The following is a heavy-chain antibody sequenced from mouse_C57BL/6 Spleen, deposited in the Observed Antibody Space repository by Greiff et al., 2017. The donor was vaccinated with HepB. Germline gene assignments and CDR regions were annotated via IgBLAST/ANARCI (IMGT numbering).Heavy chain of an antibody. CDR1: GYTFPSYY. J-gene: IGHJ1*03. D-gene: IGHD2-12*01. CDR2: IYPGNGDT. V-gene: IGHV1-12*01. Sequence: LQQSGAELVRPGASVKMSCKASGYTFPSYYMHWVKQTPRQGLEWIGAIYPGNGDTSYNQKFKGKATLTVDKSSSTAYMQLSSLTSEDSAVYFSARNNYVRNFDVWGTGTTVTVSS. CDR3: ARNNYVRNFDV.